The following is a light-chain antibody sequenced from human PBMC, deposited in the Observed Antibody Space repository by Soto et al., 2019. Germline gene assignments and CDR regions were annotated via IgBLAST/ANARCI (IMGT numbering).Light chain of an antibody. CDR1: QSVSRW. J-gene: IGKJ2*01. CDR3: QQYNLYLSYT. V-gene: IGKV1-5*01. Sequence: DIQITQSPSTLSASVGDRVTITCRATQSVSRWLAWYQQKPGSASKLLIYDAATLESGVPSRFSGGGSGTQCTLTISRLQPEDFATYYCQQYNLYLSYTCGQGPSGRSN. CDR2: DAA.